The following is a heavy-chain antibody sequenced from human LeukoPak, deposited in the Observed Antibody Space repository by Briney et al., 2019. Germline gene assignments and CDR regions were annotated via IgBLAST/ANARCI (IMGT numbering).Heavy chain of an antibody. CDR1: GFTFSSYA. D-gene: IGHD3-22*01. J-gene: IGHJ4*02. Sequence: QSGGSLRLSCAASGFTFSSYAMSWVRQAPGKGLEWVSAISGSGGSTYYADSVKGRFTISRDNSKNTLYLQMNSLRAEDTAVYYCAKTYYYDSSGYYLFDYWGQGTLVTVSS. CDR3: AKTYYYDSSGYYLFDY. CDR2: ISGSGGST. V-gene: IGHV3-23*01.